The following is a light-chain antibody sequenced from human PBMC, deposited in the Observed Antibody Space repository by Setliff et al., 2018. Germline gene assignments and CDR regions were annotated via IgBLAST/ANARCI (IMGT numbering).Light chain of an antibody. Sequence: SALAQPASVSGSPGQSITISCSGTSSDVGSYDLVSWYQQHPGTAPKLIISDVNNRPSGVSNRFSGSKSGNTASLTISGLQAEDEAAYCCCAYTGSSTDVFGTGTKGTVL. CDR1: SSDVGSYDL. J-gene: IGLJ1*01. CDR2: DVN. CDR3: CAYTGSSTDV. V-gene: IGLV2-14*01.